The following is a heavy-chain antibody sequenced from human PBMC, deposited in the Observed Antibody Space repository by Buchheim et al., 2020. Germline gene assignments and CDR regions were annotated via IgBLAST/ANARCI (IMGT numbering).Heavy chain of an antibody. CDR2: ICCDGSNK. V-gene: IGHV3-33*01. J-gene: IGHJ4*02. CDR1: GFTFSSYG. Sequence: QVQLVESGGGVVQPGRSLRLSCAASGFTFSSYGMHWVRQAPGKGLEWVAVICCDGSNKYYADSVKGRFTISRDNSKNTLYLQMNSLRAEDTAVYYCARGYPMYYDYVWGSYYDYWGQGT. CDR3: ARGYPMYYDYVWGSYYDY. D-gene: IGHD3-16*01.